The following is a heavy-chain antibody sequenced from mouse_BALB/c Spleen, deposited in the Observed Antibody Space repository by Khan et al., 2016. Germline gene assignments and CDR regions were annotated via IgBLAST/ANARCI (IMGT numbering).Heavy chain of an antibody. CDR2: ISYSYST. CDR1: GDSITSGY. CDR3: ARFGGNYRSWFAY. J-gene: IGHJ3*01. V-gene: IGHV3-8*02. Sequence: EVQLQESGPSLVKPSQTLSLTCSVTGDSITSGYWNWIRKFPGNKLEYMGYISYSYSTYYNPSLKSRISITRDTSKNQYYLQLNSVTTEDTATYXCARFGGNYRSWFAYWGQGTLVTVSA. D-gene: IGHD2-1*01.